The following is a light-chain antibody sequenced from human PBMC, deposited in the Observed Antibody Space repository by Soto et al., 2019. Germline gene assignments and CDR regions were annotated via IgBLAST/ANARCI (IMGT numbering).Light chain of an antibody. CDR1: SSDIGGYNA. J-gene: IGLJ2*01. CDR2: EVT. CDR3: SSYTTNSPPVV. V-gene: IGLV2-14*01. Sequence: QSALTQPASVSGSPGQTITISCTGTSSDIGGYNAVSWYQHHPGKAPKLIIYEVTNRPSGVSNRFSGSKSGNTASLTISGLQAEDEAHYYCSSYTTNSPPVVFGGGTKLTVL.